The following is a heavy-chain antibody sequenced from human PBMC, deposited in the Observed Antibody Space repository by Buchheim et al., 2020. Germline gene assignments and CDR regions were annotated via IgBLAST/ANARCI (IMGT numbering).Heavy chain of an antibody. CDR2: FSVSDSSV. V-gene: IGHV3-48*02. Sequence: EVQLVESGGGLVQPGASLRLSCSASGFTFSRYSMNWVRQAPGKGLAWVSYFSVSDSSVYYADSVKGRFTISRDNAKNSLYLQMNSLREEDTAVYYCARGEGVGGSWGQGTL. J-gene: IGHJ5*02. D-gene: IGHD3-10*01. CDR1: GFTFSRYS. CDR3: ARGEGVGGS.